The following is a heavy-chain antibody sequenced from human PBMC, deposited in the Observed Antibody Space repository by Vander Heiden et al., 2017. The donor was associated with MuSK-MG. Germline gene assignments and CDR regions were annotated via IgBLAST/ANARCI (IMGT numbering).Heavy chain of an antibody. CDR2: IKGDGSNP. V-gene: IGHV3-74*01. D-gene: IGHD3-10*01. CDR3: ARDPRWFEGGAGDAFDI. J-gene: IGHJ3*02. Sequence: QLVESGGGLVQPGGSLRLSCAASGFTFRTYWMHWVRQAPGKGLVWVSRIKGDGSNPSYAGFVKGRFTISRDNAKNTLYLQMNSLSVEDTAVYYCARDPRWFEGGAGDAFDIWGQGTMVTVSS. CDR1: GFTFRTYW.